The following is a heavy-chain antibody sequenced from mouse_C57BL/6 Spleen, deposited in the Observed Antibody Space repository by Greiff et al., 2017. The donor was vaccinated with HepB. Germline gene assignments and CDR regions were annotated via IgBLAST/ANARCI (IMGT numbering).Heavy chain of an antibody. J-gene: IGHJ3*01. D-gene: IGHD2-5*01. Sequence: QVQLQQSGAELVRPGASVTLSCKASGYTFTDYEMHWVKQTPVHGLEWIGAIDPETGGTAYNQKFKGKAILTADKSSSTAYMELRSLTSEDSAVYYCTRGRDYSTFAYWGQGTLVTVSA. CDR1: GYTFTDYE. V-gene: IGHV1-15*01. CDR2: IDPETGGT. CDR3: TRGRDYSTFAY.